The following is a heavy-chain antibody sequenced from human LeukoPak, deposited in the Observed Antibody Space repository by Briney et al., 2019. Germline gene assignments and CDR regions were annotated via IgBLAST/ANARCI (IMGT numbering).Heavy chain of an antibody. CDR2: MNPNSGNT. J-gene: IGHJ6*03. V-gene: IGHV1-8*01. CDR1: GYTFTSYD. CDR3: ARDCSSTSCYYYYMDV. D-gene: IGHD2-2*01. Sequence: ASVKVSCKASGYTFTSYDINWVRQATGQGREWMGWMNPNSGNTGYAQKFQGRVTMTRNTSISTAYMELSSLRSEDTAVYYCARDCSSTSCYYYYMDVWGKGTTVTVSS.